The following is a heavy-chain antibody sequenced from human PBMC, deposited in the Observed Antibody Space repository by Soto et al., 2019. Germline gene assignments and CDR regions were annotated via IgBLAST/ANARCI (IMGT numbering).Heavy chain of an antibody. V-gene: IGHV1-3*01. CDR2: INPGNGNT. CDR1: GYTFTSYG. J-gene: IGHJ4*02. Sequence: GASVKVSCKASGYTFTSYGMNWVRQAPGRGLEWMGWINPGNGNTKYSQKFQGRVIIERDTSASTAYMELSSLRSEDTAVYYCARVSATGWHVNGRDYFDHWGLGTLVTVSS. CDR3: ARVSATGWHVNGRDYFDH. D-gene: IGHD6-19*01.